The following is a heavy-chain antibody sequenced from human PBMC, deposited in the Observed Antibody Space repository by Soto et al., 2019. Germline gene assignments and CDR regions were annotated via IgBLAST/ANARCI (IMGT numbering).Heavy chain of an antibody. J-gene: IGHJ3*02. CDR2: IWYDGSNK. V-gene: IGHV3-33*01. CDR1: GFTFSSYG. Sequence: QVQLVESGGGVVQPGRSLRLSCAASGFTFSSYGMHWVRQAPGKGLEWVAVIWYDGSNKYYADSVKGRFTISRDNSKNTLYLQMNSLRAEDTAVYYCARDDDFWSGYYSLGAFDIWGQGTMVTVSS. D-gene: IGHD3-3*01. CDR3: ARDDDFWSGYYSLGAFDI.